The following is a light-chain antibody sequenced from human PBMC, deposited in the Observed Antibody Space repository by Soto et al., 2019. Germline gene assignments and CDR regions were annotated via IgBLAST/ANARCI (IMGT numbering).Light chain of an antibody. Sequence: EIVLTQSPGTLSLSPGERATLSCRASQSVSSSYLAWYQQKPGQAPRLLIYDASNRATGTPDRFSGSGSGTDFILTISRLEPEDFAVYYCQQYGSSLWTFGQGTKVEIK. CDR1: QSVSSSY. J-gene: IGKJ1*01. CDR2: DAS. CDR3: QQYGSSLWT. V-gene: IGKV3-20*01.